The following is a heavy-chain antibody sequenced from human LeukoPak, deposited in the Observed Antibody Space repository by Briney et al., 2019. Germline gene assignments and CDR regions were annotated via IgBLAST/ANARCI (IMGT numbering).Heavy chain of an antibody. J-gene: IGHJ3*02. V-gene: IGHV1-2*02. Sequence: ASVKVSCKASGYTFTGYYMHWVRQAPGQGLEWMGWINPNSGGTNYAQKCQGRVTMTRDTSISTAYMELSRLRSDDTAVYYCAGGMVYCTNGVCYIGAFDIWGQGTMVTVSS. CDR2: INPNSGGT. CDR1: GYTFTGYY. CDR3: AGGMVYCTNGVCYIGAFDI. D-gene: IGHD2-8*01.